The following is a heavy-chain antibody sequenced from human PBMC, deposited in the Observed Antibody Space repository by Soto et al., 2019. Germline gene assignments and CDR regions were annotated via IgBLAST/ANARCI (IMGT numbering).Heavy chain of an antibody. CDR3: ARGSKGSSWYAYWFDP. CDR1: GYTFTSYD. J-gene: IGHJ5*02. Sequence: QVPLVQSVAEVKKPGASVKVSCKASGYTFTSYDINWVRQATGQGLEWMGWMNPNSGNTGYAQKFQGRVTMTRNTSISTAYMELSSLRSEDTAVYYCARGSKGSSWYAYWFDPWGQGTLVTVSS. V-gene: IGHV1-8*01. D-gene: IGHD6-13*01. CDR2: MNPNSGNT.